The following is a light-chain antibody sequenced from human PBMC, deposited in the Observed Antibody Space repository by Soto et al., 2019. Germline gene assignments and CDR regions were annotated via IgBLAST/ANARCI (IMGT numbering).Light chain of an antibody. J-gene: IGLJ1*01. Sequence: QSVLTQPPSASGTPGQRVIISCSGSSLNIGTNDVFCYQQLPGTAPKLFIYTDNQRPSRVPDRLSGSKSGTSASLAISGLRSEDEADYYCAAGDDSLTGSVFGTGTKVTVL. V-gene: IGLV1-47*02. CDR3: AAGDDSLTGSV. CDR1: SLNIGTND. CDR2: TDN.